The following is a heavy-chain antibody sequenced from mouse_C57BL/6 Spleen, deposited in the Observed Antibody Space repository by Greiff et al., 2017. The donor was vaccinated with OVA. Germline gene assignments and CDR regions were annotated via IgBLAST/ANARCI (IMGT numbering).Heavy chain of an antibody. D-gene: IGHD2-2*01. V-gene: IGHV1-54*01. CDR1: GYAFTNYL. CDR3: ARAGRYGYDEGYYAMDY. J-gene: IGHJ4*01. CDR2: INPGSGGT. Sequence: QVQLQQSGAELVRPGTSVKVSCKASGYAFTNYLIEWVKQRPGQGLEWIGVINPGSGGTNYNEKFKGKATLTADKSSSTAYMQLSSLTSEDSAVYFCARAGRYGYDEGYYAMDYWGQGTSVTVSS.